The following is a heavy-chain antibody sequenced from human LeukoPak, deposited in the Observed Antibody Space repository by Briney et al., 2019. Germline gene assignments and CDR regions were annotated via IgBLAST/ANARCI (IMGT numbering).Heavy chain of an antibody. D-gene: IGHD2-21*01. CDR2: IRNDGDVI. CDR1: GFTFSSYA. Sequence: GGSLRLSCTASGFTFSSYAKHWVRQAPGKGLEWVAFIRNDGDVIYYTDSVKGRFTISRDNSKNTVYLQLNSLRAEDTAVYYYAKDFISIKALIPLDYWGQGTLVTVSP. J-gene: IGHJ4*02. CDR3: AKDFISIKALIPLDY. V-gene: IGHV3-30*02.